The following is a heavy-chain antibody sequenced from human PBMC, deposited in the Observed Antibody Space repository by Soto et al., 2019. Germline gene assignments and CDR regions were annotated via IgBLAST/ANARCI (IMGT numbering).Heavy chain of an antibody. CDR1: GGSISSGGYY. D-gene: IGHD3-3*01. J-gene: IGHJ5*02. CDR2: IYYSGST. V-gene: IGHV4-31*03. CDR3: ARAIYDFWSGYYAEGWFDP. Sequence: QVQLQESGPGLVKPSQTLSLTCTVSGGSISSGGYYWSWIRQHPGKGLEWIGYIYYSGSTYYNPSLKSRVTISVDTSKNQFSLKLSSVTAADTAVYYCARAIYDFWSGYYAEGWFDPWGQGTLVTVSS.